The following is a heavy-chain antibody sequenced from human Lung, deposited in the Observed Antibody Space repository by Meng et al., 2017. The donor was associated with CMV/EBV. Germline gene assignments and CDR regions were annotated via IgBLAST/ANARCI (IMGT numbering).Heavy chain of an antibody. D-gene: IGHD4-23*01. CDR2: TYYRSKWYH. Sequence: VPLPQSGPGLVKPSQTLSLTCAISGDIVSSNSAAWHWIRQSPSRGLEWLGRTYYRSKWYHEYAVSVKSRITISPDTPKNQFSLQLNSMTPEDTAVYYCARGINGGCGDWGQGTLVTVSS. V-gene: IGHV6-1*01. J-gene: IGHJ4*02. CDR1: GDIVSSNSAA. CDR3: ARGINGGCGD.